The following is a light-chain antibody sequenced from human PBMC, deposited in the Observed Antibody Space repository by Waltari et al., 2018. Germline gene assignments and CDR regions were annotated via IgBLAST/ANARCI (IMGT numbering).Light chain of an antibody. CDR2: RDD. J-gene: IGLJ3*02. CDR1: ASNIGSYN. V-gene: IGLV1-47*01. CDR3: AAWDDILTAWV. Sequence: QSGLTQSPSASGTPGQSVTISCSGGASNIGSYNVYWYQQFPGTAPKLLIYRDDRRPSGVPARFSGSKAVTSASLTISGLRSEDAADYYCAAWDDILTAWVFGGGTKLTVL.